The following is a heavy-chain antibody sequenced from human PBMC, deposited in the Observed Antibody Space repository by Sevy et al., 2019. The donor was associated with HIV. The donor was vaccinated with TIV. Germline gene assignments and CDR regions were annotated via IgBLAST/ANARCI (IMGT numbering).Heavy chain of an antibody. J-gene: IGHJ4*02. CDR1: GVSISNYY. V-gene: IGHV4-59*01. CDR3: ARGGPTQHKLDYFDY. CDR2: SGST. D-gene: IGHD6-13*01. Sequence: SETLSLTCTVSGVSISNYYWAWIRQPPGKGLECVGFSGSTNYNPSLKSRVTTSVDTSKNHFSLKLSSVTVADTAIYYCARGGPTQHKLDYFDYWGQGPLVTVSS.